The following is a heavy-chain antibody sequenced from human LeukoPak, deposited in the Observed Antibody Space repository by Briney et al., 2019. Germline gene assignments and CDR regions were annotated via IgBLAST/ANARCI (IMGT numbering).Heavy chain of an antibody. V-gene: IGHV4-61*02. Sequence: SETLSLTCTVSGGSISSGSYYWSWIRQPAGKGLEWIGRIYTSGSTNYNPSLKSRVTIPVDTSKNQFSLKLSSVTAADTAVYYCARAGYNYYGSGSYYNGDWGQGTLVTVSS. J-gene: IGHJ4*02. D-gene: IGHD3-10*01. CDR1: GGSISSGSYY. CDR2: IYTSGST. CDR3: ARAGYNYYGSGSYYNGD.